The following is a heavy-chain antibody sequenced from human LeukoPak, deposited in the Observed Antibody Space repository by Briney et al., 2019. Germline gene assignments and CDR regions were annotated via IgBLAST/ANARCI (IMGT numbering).Heavy chain of an antibody. D-gene: IGHD2-21*01. V-gene: IGHV1-2*02. CDR1: GYTFTGYY. Sequence: ASVKVSCKASGYTFTGYYMHWVRQAPGQGLEWMGWINPNSGGTNYAQKFQGRVTMTRDTSISTAYMELSRLTSADTAVYYCARDGFFRDCSSGCWYFDLWGRGTLVTVSS. J-gene: IGHJ2*01. CDR2: INPNSGGT. CDR3: ARDGFFRDCSSGCWYFDL.